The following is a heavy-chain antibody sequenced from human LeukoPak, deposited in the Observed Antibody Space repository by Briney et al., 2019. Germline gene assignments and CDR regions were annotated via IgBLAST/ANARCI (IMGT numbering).Heavy chain of an antibody. CDR3: ARGSSWYLHFDY. V-gene: IGHV4-39*07. CDR2: IYYSGST. CDR1: GGSISSSSYY. Sequence: PSETLSLTRTVSGGSISSSSYYWGWIRQPPGKGLEWIGSIYYSGSTYYNPSLKSRVTISVDTSKNQFSLKLSSVTAADTAVYYCARGSSWYLHFDYWGQGTLVTVSS. D-gene: IGHD6-13*01. J-gene: IGHJ4*02.